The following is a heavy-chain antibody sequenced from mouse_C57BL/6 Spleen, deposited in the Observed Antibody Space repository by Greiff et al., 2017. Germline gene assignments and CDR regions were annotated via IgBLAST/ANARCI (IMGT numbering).Heavy chain of an antibody. CDR2: IDPSDSST. CDR3: ARGGDYGFGY. CDR1: GYTFTSYW. J-gene: IGHJ2*01. Sequence: QVQLQQPGAELVMPGASVKLSCKASGYTFTSYWMHWVKQRPGQGLEWIGEIDPSDSSTNSNQQFKGQSTLTVDKSSSTAYMQLSSLTSEDSAIYDGARGGDYGFGYWGQGTTLTVSS. V-gene: IGHV1-69*01. D-gene: IGHD2-4*01.